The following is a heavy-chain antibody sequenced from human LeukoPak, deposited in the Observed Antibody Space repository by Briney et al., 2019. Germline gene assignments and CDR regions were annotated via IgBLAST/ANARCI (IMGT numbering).Heavy chain of an antibody. CDR1: AGSIRTYY. CDR3: ARIGAGSSRDY. CDR2: AHHSGDT. D-gene: IGHD6-13*01. V-gene: IGHV4-59*12. J-gene: IGHJ4*02. Sequence: SETLSLTCTVSAGSIRTYYWSWIRQPPGRGLEWIGYAHHSGDTNYNFSLKSRVTISVDTSKNQFSLKLSSVTAADTAVYYCARIGAGSSRDYWGQGTLVTVSS.